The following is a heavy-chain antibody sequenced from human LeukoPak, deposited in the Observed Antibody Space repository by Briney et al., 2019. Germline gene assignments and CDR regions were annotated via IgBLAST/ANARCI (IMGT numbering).Heavy chain of an antibody. CDR1: GFTFGSYA. V-gene: IGHV3-30-3*01. CDR3: ARALGQWLVLGYYFDS. D-gene: IGHD6-19*01. CDR2: ISYDGSNK. J-gene: IGHJ4*02. Sequence: PGGSLRLSCAASGFTFGSYARHWVRQAPGKGRGGGAVISYDGSNKYYADSVKGRFTISRDNSKNTLYLQMNSLRAEDTAVYYCARALGQWLVLGYYFDSWGQGTLVTVSS.